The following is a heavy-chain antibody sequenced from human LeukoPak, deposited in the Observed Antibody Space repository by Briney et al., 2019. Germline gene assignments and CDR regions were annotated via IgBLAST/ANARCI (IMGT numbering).Heavy chain of an antibody. D-gene: IGHD3-10*01. V-gene: IGHV4-34*01. CDR1: GGSFSGYY. J-gene: IGHJ3*02. Sequence: SETLSLTCAVYGGSFSGYYWSWIRQPPGKGLEWIGEINHSGSTNYNPSLKSRVTISVNTSKNQFSLKLSSVTAADTAVYYCARGLKTYYYGSGSQGEAFDIWGQGTMVTVSS. CDR3: ARGLKTYYYGSGSQGEAFDI. CDR2: INHSGST.